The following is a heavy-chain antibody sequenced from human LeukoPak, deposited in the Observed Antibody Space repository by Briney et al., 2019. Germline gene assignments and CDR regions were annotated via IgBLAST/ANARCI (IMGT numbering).Heavy chain of an antibody. V-gene: IGHV4-38-2*02. CDR1: GYSISRGYF. CDR2: MYHTGTT. Sequence: KPSETLSLTXTVSGYSISRGYFWGWIRQPPGKGLEWIGSMYHTGTTYYNPSLRSRVTMSVDTSKNKFSLKLTSVTAADTAVYYCARVVYSSSWYDDYWGQGALVTVSS. J-gene: IGHJ4*02. D-gene: IGHD6-13*01. CDR3: ARVVYSSSWYDDY.